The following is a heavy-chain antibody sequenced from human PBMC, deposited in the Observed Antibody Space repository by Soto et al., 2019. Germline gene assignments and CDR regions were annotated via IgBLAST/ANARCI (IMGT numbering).Heavy chain of an antibody. J-gene: IGHJ3*02. CDR2: ISAYTGNT. CDR3: ARDWEIVGATTAFDI. D-gene: IGHD1-26*01. CDR1: GYTFTSYG. V-gene: IGHV1-18*01. Sequence: QVQLVQSGAEVKKPGASVKVSCKASGYTFTSYGISWVRQAPGQGLERMGWISAYTGNTNYAQKLQGRVTMTTDTSTSTDYMELRSLRSDDTAVYYCARDWEIVGATTAFDIWGQGTMVTVSS.